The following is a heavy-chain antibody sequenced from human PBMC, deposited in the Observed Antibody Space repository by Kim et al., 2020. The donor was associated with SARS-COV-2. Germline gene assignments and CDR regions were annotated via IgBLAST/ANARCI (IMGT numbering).Heavy chain of an antibody. J-gene: IGHJ4*02. CDR3: ARVFPQQLVLFDY. D-gene: IGHD6-13*01. CDR1: GGSISSYY. CDR2: IYYSGST. V-gene: IGHV4-59*01. Sequence: SETLSLTCTVSGGSISSYYWSWIRQPPGKGLEWIGYIYYSGSTNYNPSLKSRVTISVDTSKNQFSLKLSSVTAADTAVYYCARVFPQQLVLFDYGGQGTLVTVSS.